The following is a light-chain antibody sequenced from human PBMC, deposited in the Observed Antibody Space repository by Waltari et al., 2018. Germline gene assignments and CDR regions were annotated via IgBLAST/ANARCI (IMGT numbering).Light chain of an antibody. V-gene: IGKV1-8*01. CDR3: QQYYSSPAT. Sequence: AIWITQSPSSLSASTGDRVTITCRASQSISSYLAWYQQKPGKAPKVLIYDASTLQSGVPSRFSGSGSGTDFTLTISCLQSEDFAIYYCQQYYSSPATFGQGTKVEIK. CDR2: DAS. J-gene: IGKJ1*01. CDR1: QSISSY.